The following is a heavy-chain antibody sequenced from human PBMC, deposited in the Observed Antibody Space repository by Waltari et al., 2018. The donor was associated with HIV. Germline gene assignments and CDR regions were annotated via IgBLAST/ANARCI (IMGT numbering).Heavy chain of an antibody. D-gene: IGHD3-10*01. CDR2: ISYDGSNK. CDR3: AKGDRGLGIFYYYYYAMDV. V-gene: IGHV3-30*18. CDR1: GFTFSGYG. J-gene: IGHJ6*02. Sequence: QVQLVESGGGVVQPGGSLRLSCAASGFTFSGYGMHWVRRAPGKGLEWVAVISYDGSNKYFAESVKGRFTISRDNSKHTLYLQMSSLRAEDTAVYYCAKGDRGLGIFYYYYYAMDVWGRGTTVTVSS.